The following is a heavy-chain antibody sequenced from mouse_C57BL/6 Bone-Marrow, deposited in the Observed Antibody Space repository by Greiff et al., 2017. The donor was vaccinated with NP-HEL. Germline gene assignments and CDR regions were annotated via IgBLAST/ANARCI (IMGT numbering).Heavy chain of an antibody. Sequence: QVQLQQPGAELVMPGASVKLSCKASGYTFTSYWMHWVKQRPGQGLEWIGEIDPSDSYTNYNQKFKGKSTLTVDKSSSTAYMQLSSLTSEDSAVYYCANAYYGSPFDYWGQGTTLTVSS. CDR3: ANAYYGSPFDY. V-gene: IGHV1-69*01. D-gene: IGHD1-1*01. CDR2: IDPSDSYT. J-gene: IGHJ2*01. CDR1: GYTFTSYW.